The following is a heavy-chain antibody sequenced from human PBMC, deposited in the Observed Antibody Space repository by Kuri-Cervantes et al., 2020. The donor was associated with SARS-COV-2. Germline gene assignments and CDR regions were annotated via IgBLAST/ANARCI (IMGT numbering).Heavy chain of an antibody. D-gene: IGHD2-15*01. J-gene: IGHJ6*02. CDR3: AKAFIGKRILGYCSGGSCLSGMDV. CDR2: ISGSGGST. CDR1: GFTFSSYA. V-gene: IGHV3-23*01. Sequence: GESLKISCAASGFTFSSYAMSWVRQAPGKGLEWVSAISGSGGSTYYADSVKGRFTISRDNSKNTLYLQMNSLRAEDTAVYYCAKAFIGKRILGYCSGGSCLSGMDVWGQGTTVTVSS.